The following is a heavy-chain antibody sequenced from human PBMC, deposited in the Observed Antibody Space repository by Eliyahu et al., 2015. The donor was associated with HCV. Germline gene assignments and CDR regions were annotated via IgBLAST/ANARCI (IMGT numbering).Heavy chain of an antibody. CDR2: ISSSSSNT. V-gene: IGHV3-21*01. CDR3: ARERGYSYGYGDY. CDR1: GXTFSGYS. J-gene: IGHJ4*02. Sequence: EVQLVESGGGXVKPGGSLRXXXAASGXTFSGYSXNWVRQVPGKGLEWVSSISSSSSNTYYADSVKGRFTISRDNAKNSLYLQMNSLRTEDTAVYYCARERGYSYGYGDYWGQGTLVTVSS. D-gene: IGHD5-18*01.